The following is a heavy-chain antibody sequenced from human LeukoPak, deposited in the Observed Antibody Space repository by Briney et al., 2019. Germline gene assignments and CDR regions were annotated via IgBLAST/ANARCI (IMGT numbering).Heavy chain of an antibody. CDR3: ARAEMSPFWSASYSGSYSFDY. CDR1: GYSFTVYY. V-gene: IGHV1-2*02. D-gene: IGHD3-3*01. CDR2: IYPNRGGT. J-gene: IGHJ4*02. Sequence: ASVKVSCKASGYSFTVYYIHWVRQAPGQGLWWVGCIYPNRGGTTYAQKFQGRATMTRDTYIRTAYLHLSGLSSAATAVYFCARAEMSPFWSASYSGSYSFDYWGQGTLVTASS.